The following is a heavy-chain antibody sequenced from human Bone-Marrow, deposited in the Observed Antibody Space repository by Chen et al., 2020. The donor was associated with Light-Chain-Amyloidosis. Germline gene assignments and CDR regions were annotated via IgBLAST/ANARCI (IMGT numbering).Heavy chain of an antibody. J-gene: IGHJ4*02. V-gene: IGHV3-7*05. D-gene: IGHD1-26*01. CDR2: KDQDVSER. CDR1: GFTFSNYY. Sequence: EVQLVESGGGLVQPGASLRLSCEASGFTFSNYYMAWVRQAPGKGLGWVANKDQDVSERYVLASRKGRFTISRDNAKNSQYLQMNSLGVEDTAVYYCARRGGGGSYFDYWGQGALVTVSS. CDR3: ARRGGGGSYFDY.